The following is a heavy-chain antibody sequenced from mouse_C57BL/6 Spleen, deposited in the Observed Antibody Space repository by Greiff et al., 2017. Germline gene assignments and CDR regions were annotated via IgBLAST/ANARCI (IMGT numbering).Heavy chain of an antibody. CDR2: IYPSDSET. V-gene: IGHV1-61*01. CDR3: ARKGAIPYAMDY. CDR1: GYTFTSYW. Sequence: QVQLQQPGAELVRPGSSVKLSCKASGYTFTSYWMDWVKQRPGQGLEWIGNIYPSDSETHYNQKFKDKATLTVDKSSSTAYMQLSSLTSEDSAVYYCARKGAIPYAMDYWGQGTSVTVSS. J-gene: IGHJ4*01.